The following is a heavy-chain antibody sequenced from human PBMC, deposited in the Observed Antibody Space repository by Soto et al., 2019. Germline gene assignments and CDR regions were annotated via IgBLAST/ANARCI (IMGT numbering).Heavy chain of an antibody. CDR3: ATERRVSTYYDSSGYYYDY. Sequence: GASVKVSCKVSGYTLAELSMHWVRQAPGKGLEWMGGFDPEDGETIYAQKFQGRVTMTEDTSTDTAYMELSSLRSEDTAVYYCATERRVSTYYDSSGYYYDYWGQGTLVTVSS. D-gene: IGHD3-22*01. V-gene: IGHV1-24*01. CDR2: FDPEDGET. J-gene: IGHJ4*02. CDR1: GYTLAELS.